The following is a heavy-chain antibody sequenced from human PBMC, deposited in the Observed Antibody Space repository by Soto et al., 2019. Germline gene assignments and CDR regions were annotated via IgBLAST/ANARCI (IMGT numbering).Heavy chain of an antibody. CDR2: INHSGST. CDR3: ARVRWDQPWVFDY. CDR1: GGSFSSYY. D-gene: IGHD1-26*01. J-gene: IGHJ4*02. V-gene: IGHV4-34*02. Sequence: QVQLQQWGAGLLKPSETLSLTCAVSGGSFSSYYWSWIRQPPGKGLKWIGEINHSGSTTYTPSLKSRVTISVDTSKNQFSLKLSSVTAADTAVYYCARVRWDQPWVFDYWGQGTLVTVSS.